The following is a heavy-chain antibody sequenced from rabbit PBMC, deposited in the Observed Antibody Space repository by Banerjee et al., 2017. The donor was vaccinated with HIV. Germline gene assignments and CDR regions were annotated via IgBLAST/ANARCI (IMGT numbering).Heavy chain of an antibody. J-gene: IGHJ4*01. CDR2: IDSNNNK. CDR1: GFDLSNYY. CDR3: ARWVYYYDSDWAYFNL. Sequence: QEQLEESGGGLVKPGGTLTLTCKASGFDLSNYYMCWVRQAPGKGLEWIGCIDSNNNKWYASWVNDQFTMSRSTNLNTVDLKVTSLTGANTATYFCARWVYYYDSDWAYFNLWGQGTLV. D-gene: IGHD4-1*01. V-gene: IGHV1S43*01.